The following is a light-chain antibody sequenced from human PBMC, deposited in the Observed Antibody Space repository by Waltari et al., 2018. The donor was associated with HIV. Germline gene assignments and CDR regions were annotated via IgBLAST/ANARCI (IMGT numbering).Light chain of an antibody. J-gene: IGLJ2*01. CDR1: SGYSNNK. V-gene: IGLV9-49*01. Sequence: QPVLTQPPSASASLGASVTLTCTLSSGYSNNKVDWYQERPGTGPRFVMRVGTGGIVGSKGGDIPERVSVVGSGLNRSLIIKNSQEEDESDYHCGTDHGSGSNFVYRFGGGTKLTVL. CDR3: GTDHGSGSNFVYR. CDR2: VGTGGIVG.